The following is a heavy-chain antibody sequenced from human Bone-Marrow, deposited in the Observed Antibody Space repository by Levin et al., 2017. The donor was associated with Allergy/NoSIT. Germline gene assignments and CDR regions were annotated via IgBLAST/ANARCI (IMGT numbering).Heavy chain of an antibody. D-gene: IGHD6-19*01. Sequence: PSETLSLTCAASGLTVSSSYMSWVRQAPGKGLEWVSVIYSEGNTYYADSLKGRFTISRDNSKNTVFLQMNSLRADDTAVYYCATSSGWTGIFDYWGQGTLLTVSS. CDR1: GLTVSSSY. V-gene: IGHV3-53*01. J-gene: IGHJ4*02. CDR3: ATSSGWTGIFDY. CDR2: IYSEGNT.